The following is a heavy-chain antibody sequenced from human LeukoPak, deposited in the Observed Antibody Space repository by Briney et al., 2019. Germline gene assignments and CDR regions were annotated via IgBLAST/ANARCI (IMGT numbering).Heavy chain of an antibody. D-gene: IGHD3-22*01. CDR3: ARDSEDRSGYYLQFDY. V-gene: IGHV4-59*01. Sequence: SETLSLTCTVSGGSISSYYWSWIRQPPGKGLEWIGYIYYSGSTNYNPSLKSRVTISVDTSKNQFSLKLSSVTAADTAVYYCARDSEDRSGYYLQFDYWGQGTLVTVSS. CDR1: GGSISSYY. J-gene: IGHJ4*02. CDR2: IYYSGST.